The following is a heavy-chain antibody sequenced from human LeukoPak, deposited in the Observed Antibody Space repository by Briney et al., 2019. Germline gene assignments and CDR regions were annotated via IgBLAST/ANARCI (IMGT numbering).Heavy chain of an antibody. V-gene: IGHV3-7*03. Sequence: GGSLRLSCAASGFTFSSCWMTWVRQAPGKGLEWVANIKEDGSKKNYVDPVKGRFTIFRDNAKNSLYLQMNSLRAEDTAVYYCATPLDYYDSSGYHQGGDWGQGTLVTVSS. CDR2: IKEDGSKK. D-gene: IGHD3-22*01. CDR1: GFTFSSCW. J-gene: IGHJ4*02. CDR3: ATPLDYYDSSGYHQGGD.